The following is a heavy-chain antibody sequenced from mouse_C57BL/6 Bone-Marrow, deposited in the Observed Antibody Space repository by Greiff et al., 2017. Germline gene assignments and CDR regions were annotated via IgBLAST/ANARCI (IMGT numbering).Heavy chain of an antibody. D-gene: IGHD2-1*01. Sequence: VQLQQSGAELVRPGASVTLSCTASGFNIKDDYMHWVKQRPEQGLEWIGWIDPENGDTEYASKFQGKATITADTSSNTAYLQLSSLTSEDTAVYYCTTWNLYGNYVGDYFDYWGQGTTLTVSS. J-gene: IGHJ2*01. CDR2: IDPENGDT. CDR3: TTWNLYGNYVGDYFDY. CDR1: GFNIKDDY. V-gene: IGHV14-4*01.